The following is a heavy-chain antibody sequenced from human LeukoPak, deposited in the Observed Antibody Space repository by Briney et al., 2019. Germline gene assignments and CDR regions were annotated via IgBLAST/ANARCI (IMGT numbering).Heavy chain of an antibody. Sequence: SVKVSCKASGGTFNMYSISWLRQAPGQGLEWMAKIIPVLDKSNFAPKFHGRVTTTADRSTNTAYMELSSLRSEDTAVYYCARDDPNSSNSTNHPYYGMDVWGQGTTVTVSS. CDR1: GGTFNMYS. D-gene: IGHD6-13*01. J-gene: IGHJ6*02. CDR2: IIPVLDKS. V-gene: IGHV1-69*08. CDR3: ARDDPNSSNSTNHPYYGMDV.